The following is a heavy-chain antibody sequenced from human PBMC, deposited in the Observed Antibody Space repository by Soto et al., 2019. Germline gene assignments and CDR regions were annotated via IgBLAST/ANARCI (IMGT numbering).Heavy chain of an antibody. Sequence: PGESLKISCKGSGYSFTSYWIGWVRQMPGKGLEWMGIIYPDDSDTRYSPSFQGQVTVSVDKSINTAYLQWSSLRASDTAVYYCARQGSTGGAYFYGMDVWGPGTTVTVSS. CDR1: GYSFTSYW. CDR2: IYPDDSDT. V-gene: IGHV5-51*01. J-gene: IGHJ6*02. D-gene: IGHD3-16*01. CDR3: ARQGSTGGAYFYGMDV.